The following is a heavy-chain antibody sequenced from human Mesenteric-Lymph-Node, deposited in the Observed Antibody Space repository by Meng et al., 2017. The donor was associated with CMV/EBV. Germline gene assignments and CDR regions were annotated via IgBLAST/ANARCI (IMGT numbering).Heavy chain of an antibody. CDR3: ARAPNLLQLAFDP. CDR2: VYPGDSDA. J-gene: IGHJ5*02. CDR1: GYTFTDYW. Sequence: GGSLRLSCEGSGYTFTDYWIAWVRQMSGKGLEWIGIVYPGDSDARYSPSFQGQVTISADKSINTAYLQWNTLKTSDTAIYFCARAPNLLQLAFDPWGQGTLVTVSS. V-gene: IGHV5-51*01. D-gene: IGHD1-1*01.